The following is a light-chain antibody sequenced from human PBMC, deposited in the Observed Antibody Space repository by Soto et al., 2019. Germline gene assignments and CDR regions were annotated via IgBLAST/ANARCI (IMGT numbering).Light chain of an antibody. Sequence: ERVMMEGPATLSVSPGERDTLSCRASQSVSGYIGWYQQKPGQAPRLLIYAASNRATGIPARFSGSGSGTDFTLTISSLEPEDFSVYYCQQRSNWPITFGQGTRVEIK. J-gene: IGKJ5*01. CDR2: AAS. CDR1: QSVSGY. CDR3: QQRSNWPIT. V-gene: IGKV3-11*01.